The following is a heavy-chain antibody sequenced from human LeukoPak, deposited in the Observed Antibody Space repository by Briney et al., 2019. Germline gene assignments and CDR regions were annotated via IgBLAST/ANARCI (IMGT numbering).Heavy chain of an antibody. D-gene: IGHD6-19*01. V-gene: IGHV4-34*01. CDR3: ARAVAGQLTFDY. CDR2: INHSGST. CDR1: GGSFSGYY. Sequence: SETLSLTCAVYGGSFSGYYWNWIRQPPGKGLEWIGEINHSGSTNYNPSLKSRVTISVDTPKNQFSLKLNSVTAADTAVYYCARAVAGQLTFDYWGQGTLVTVSS. J-gene: IGHJ4*02.